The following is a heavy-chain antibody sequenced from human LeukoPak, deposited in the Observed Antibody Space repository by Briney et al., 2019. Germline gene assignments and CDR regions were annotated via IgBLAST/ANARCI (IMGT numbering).Heavy chain of an antibody. Sequence: ASVKVSCKASGGTFSSYAISWVRQAPGQGLEWMGGIIPIFGTANYAQKFQGRVTITADESTSTAYMELSSLRSEDTAVYYCARDRIAEDHGSGDYYYYMDVWGKGTTVTISS. J-gene: IGHJ6*03. V-gene: IGHV1-69*13. CDR1: GGTFSSYA. D-gene: IGHD3-10*01. CDR2: IIPIFGTA. CDR3: ARDRIAEDHGSGDYYYYMDV.